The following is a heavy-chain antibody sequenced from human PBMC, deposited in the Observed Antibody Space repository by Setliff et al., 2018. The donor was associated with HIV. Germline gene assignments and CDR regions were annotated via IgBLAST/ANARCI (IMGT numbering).Heavy chain of an antibody. J-gene: IGHJ4*02. V-gene: IGHV3-21*01. CDR2: ISSSSSFI. CDR3: AGGYCTGGTCYPRDY. Sequence: GGSLRLSCAASGFTFSSYSMNWVRQAPGKGLEWVSSISSSSSFIYYADSVKGRFTISRDDAKNSLYLQMNSLRAEDTAVYYCAGGYCTGGTCYPRDYWGQGTLVTVSS. CDR1: GFTFSSYS. D-gene: IGHD2-15*01.